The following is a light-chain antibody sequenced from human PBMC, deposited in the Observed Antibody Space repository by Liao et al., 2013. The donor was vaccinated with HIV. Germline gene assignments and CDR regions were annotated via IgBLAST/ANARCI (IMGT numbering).Light chain of an antibody. J-gene: IGLJ3*02. CDR1: RLGDKR. V-gene: IGLV3-1*01. Sequence: SYDLMQPPSVSVSPGQTASLTCSGHRLGDKRTCWYQHPPGQSPVVLIYQDTKRPSGIPERFTGSNSGDTATLTISGTQALDEADYYCQTWDSSTPVFGGGTKLTVL. CDR3: QTWDSSTPV. CDR2: QDT.